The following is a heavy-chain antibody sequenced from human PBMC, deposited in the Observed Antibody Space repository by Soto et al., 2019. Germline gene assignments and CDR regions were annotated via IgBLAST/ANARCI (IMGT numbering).Heavy chain of an antibody. D-gene: IGHD6-13*01. CDR1: GYTFTSYG. V-gene: IGHV1-18*04. Sequence: ASVKVSCKASGYTFTSYGISWVRQAPGQGLEWMGWISAYNGNTNYAQKLQGRVTMTTDTSTSTAYMELRSLRSDDTAVYYCARAWGSIAAAGPFDYWGQGTLVTVSS. CDR3: ARAWGSIAAAGPFDY. CDR2: ISAYNGNT. J-gene: IGHJ4*02.